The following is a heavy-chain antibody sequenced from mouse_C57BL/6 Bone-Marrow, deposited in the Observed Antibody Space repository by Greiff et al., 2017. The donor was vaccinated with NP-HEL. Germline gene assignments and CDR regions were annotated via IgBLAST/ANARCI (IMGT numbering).Heavy chain of an antibody. Sequence: VQLQQSVAELVRPGASVKLSCTASGFNIKNTYMHWVKQRPEQGLEWIGRIDPANGNTKYAPKFQGKATITADTSSNTAYLQLSGLTSEDTAIYYCARNFPYYNDSPYWYFDIWGTGTTVTVSS. CDR2: IDPANGNT. V-gene: IGHV14-3*01. D-gene: IGHD1-1*01. CDR1: GFNIKNTY. CDR3: ARNFPYYNDSPYWYFDI. J-gene: IGHJ1*03.